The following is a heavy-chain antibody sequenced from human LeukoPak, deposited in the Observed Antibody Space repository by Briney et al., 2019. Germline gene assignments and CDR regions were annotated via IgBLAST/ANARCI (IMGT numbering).Heavy chain of an antibody. CDR2: ISYDGNNK. V-gene: IGHV3-30-3*01. Sequence: GRSLRLSCAASGFTSSSYAMHWVRQAPGKGLEWVAVISYDGNNKYYADSVKGRFTISRDNSKNTLYLQMNSLRAEDTAVYYCARDDPYCSGGTCYSPPFDYWGQGTLVTVSS. CDR1: GFTSSSYA. D-gene: IGHD2-15*01. CDR3: ARDDPYCSGGTCYSPPFDY. J-gene: IGHJ4*02.